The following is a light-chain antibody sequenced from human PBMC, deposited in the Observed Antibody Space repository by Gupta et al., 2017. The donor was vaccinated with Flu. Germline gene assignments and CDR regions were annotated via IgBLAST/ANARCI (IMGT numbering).Light chain of an antibody. CDR2: STS. CDR1: QGIGNS. J-gene: IGKJ1*01. V-gene: IGKV1-17*01. CDR3: RQHKDYPPT. Sequence: DIQMTQSPSSLSASVGDRVTITCRASQGIGNSLSWYQHKPGKPPKSLIYSTSKANSRLSSRISSSASATDITLVINMRPPEDSVTYCCRQHKDYPPTFGAGTKVEI.